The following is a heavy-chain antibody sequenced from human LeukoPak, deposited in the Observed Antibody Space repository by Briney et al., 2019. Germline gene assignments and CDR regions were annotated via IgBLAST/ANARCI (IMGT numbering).Heavy chain of an antibody. CDR1: GGTFSSYA. D-gene: IGHD5-18*01. Sequence: SVKVSCKASGGTFSSYAISWVRQAPGQGLEWRGRIIPIFGTANYAQKFQGRVTITTDESTSTAYMELSSLRSEDTAVYYCATPVIRGYSYGYYVYWGQGTLVTVSS. CDR2: IIPIFGTA. V-gene: IGHV1-69*05. J-gene: IGHJ4*02. CDR3: ATPVIRGYSYGYYVY.